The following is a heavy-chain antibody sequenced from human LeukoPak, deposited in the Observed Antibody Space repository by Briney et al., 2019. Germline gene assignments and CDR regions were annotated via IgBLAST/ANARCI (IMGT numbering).Heavy chain of an antibody. Sequence: PGGSLRLSCAASGFTFSSYWMTWVRQAPGKGLEWVANIKQGGSEKYYVDSVKGRFTISRDDAKNSLFLQMNSLRAEDTAVYYCARDGGRNNDYWGQGTLVTVSS. CDR3: ARDGGRNNDY. J-gene: IGHJ4*02. D-gene: IGHD3-3*01. V-gene: IGHV3-7*01. CDR1: GFTFSSYW. CDR2: IKQGGSEK.